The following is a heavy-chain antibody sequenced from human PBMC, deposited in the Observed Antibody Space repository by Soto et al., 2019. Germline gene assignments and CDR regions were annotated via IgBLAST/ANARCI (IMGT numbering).Heavy chain of an antibody. CDR1: GYTFTGYY. Sequence: ASVKVSCKASGYTFTGYYMHWVRQAPGQGLELMGWIIPNSGGTNYAQKFQGRVTMTRXXXXXXAXMXLXXXXSDDTAVYYCARSTMVFFDYWGQGTLVTVSS. CDR3: ARSTMVFFDY. CDR2: IIPNSGGT. D-gene: IGHD3-10*01. J-gene: IGHJ4*02. V-gene: IGHV1-2*02.